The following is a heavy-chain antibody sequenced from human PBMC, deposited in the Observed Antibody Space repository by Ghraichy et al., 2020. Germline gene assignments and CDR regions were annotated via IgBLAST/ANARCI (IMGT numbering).Heavy chain of an antibody. CDR2: ILYDGNNK. CDR3: AREPYSGHLDY. D-gene: IGHD2-15*01. V-gene: IGHV3-30-3*01. J-gene: IGHJ4*02. Sequence: GGSLRLSCAASGFTFNSYAMHWVRQAPGKGLECVAFILYDGNNKYYADSVKGRFTISRDNSQNTLYLQMNSLRPEDMAVYYCAREPYSGHLDYWGQGTLVTVSS. CDR1: GFTFNSYA.